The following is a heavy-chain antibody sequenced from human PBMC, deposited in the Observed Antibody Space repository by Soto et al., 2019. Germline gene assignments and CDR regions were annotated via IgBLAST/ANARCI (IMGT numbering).Heavy chain of an antibody. CDR2: IYYSGST. CDR3: ARHGARGGWELRPDY. J-gene: IGHJ4*02. D-gene: IGHD1-26*01. CDR1: GASISSNSYY. V-gene: IGHV4-39*01. Sequence: SETLSLTCTVSGASISSNSYYWGWIRQPPGKGLEWIGKIYYSGSTYYNPSLKNRVTISVDTSKNQFSLTLSSVTAADTAVYYCARHGARGGWELRPDYWGQGTLVTVSS.